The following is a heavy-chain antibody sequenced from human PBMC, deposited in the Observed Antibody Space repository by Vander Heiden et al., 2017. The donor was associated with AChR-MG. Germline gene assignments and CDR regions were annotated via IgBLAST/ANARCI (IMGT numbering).Heavy chain of an antibody. D-gene: IGHD2-2*02. CDR1: GFPFSSYA. J-gene: IGHJ4*02. V-gene: IGHV3-23*01. Sequence: EVQLLESGGGLVQPGGSLRLSCAASGFPFSSYAMGWVRQAPGKGLEWVSAISGSGGSTYYADSVKGRFTISRDNSKNTLYLQMNSLRAEDTAVYYCASLPAAIRSRDYWGQGTLVTVSS. CDR3: ASLPAAIRSRDY. CDR2: ISGSGGST.